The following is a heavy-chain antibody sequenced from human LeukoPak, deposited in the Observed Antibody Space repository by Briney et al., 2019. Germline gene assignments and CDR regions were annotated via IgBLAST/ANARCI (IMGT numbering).Heavy chain of an antibody. J-gene: IGHJ4*02. D-gene: IGHD2-15*01. CDR2: IYHSGST. V-gene: IGHV4-38-2*02. CDR3: AREGLCSGASCTFDY. Sequence: PSETLSLTCAVSRYSISSGYYWGWIRQPPGKGREWIGSIYHSGSTYYNPSLKSRVTISVDTSKNQFSLKLSSVTDAETAVYYCAREGLCSGASCTFDYWGQGTLVTVSS. CDR1: RYSISSGYY.